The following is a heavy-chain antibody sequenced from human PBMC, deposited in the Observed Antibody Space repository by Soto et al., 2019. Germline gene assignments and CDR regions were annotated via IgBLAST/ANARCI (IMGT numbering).Heavy chain of an antibody. J-gene: IGHJ4*02. CDR1: GFTFSSYG. V-gene: IGHV3-30*18. Sequence: QVQLVESGGGVVQPGRSLRLSCAASGFTFSSYGMHWVRQAPGKGLEWVAVISYDGSNKYYADSVKGRFTISRDNSKNTMYRQTHKQRDEEKDVYYSAKDGAEDIVVVPAEPESLKGPIDYCGQATQVTDSS. CDR3: AKDGAEDIVVVPAEPESLKGPIDY. CDR2: ISYDGSNK. D-gene: IGHD2-2*01.